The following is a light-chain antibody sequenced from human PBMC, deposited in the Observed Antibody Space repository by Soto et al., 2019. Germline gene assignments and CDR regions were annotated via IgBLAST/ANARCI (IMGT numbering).Light chain of an antibody. CDR3: QQYASSPLLT. J-gene: IGKJ4*01. V-gene: IGKV3D-15*01. CDR2: DAS. Sequence: EVVMTQSPASLSASPGERVTLSCRASQNIRSSLAWYQQRPGQAPRLLIYDASTRATGIPDRFSGSGSGTDFTLSISRLEPEDFAVYYCQQYASSPLLTFGGGTKVDIK. CDR1: QNIRSS.